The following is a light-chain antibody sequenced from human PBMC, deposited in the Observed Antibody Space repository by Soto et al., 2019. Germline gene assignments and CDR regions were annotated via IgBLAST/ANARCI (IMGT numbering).Light chain of an antibody. J-gene: IGKJ3*01. CDR1: QSVSSY. V-gene: IGKV3-11*01. CDR2: DAS. CDR3: QQRSNLLT. Sequence: EIVLTQSPATLSLSPGERATLSCRASQSVSSYLAWYQQKPGQAPRLLIYDASNRATGIPARFSGSGSGTDFTLTISSLEPDYFAVYYCQQRSNLLTFGPGTKVDIK.